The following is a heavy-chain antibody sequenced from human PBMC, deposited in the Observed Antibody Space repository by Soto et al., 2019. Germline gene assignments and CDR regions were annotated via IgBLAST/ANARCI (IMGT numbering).Heavy chain of an antibody. CDR2: ISNRGDT. D-gene: IGHD2-15*01. J-gene: IGHJ3*02. CDR1: GFTFSSYS. Sequence: GGSLRLSCAASGFTFSSYSINWVRQAPGKGLEWVSVISNRGDTHYADSVRGRFSLSRDISDNTLHLQINNLRVEDTAVYYCAREPRYCRGGSCSITGDAYDIWGQGTMVTVSS. V-gene: IGHV3-66*01. CDR3: AREPRYCRGGSCSITGDAYDI.